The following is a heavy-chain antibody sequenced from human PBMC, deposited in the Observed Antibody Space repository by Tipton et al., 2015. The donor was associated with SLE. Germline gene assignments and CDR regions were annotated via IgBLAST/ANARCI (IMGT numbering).Heavy chain of an antibody. D-gene: IGHD3-3*01. J-gene: IGHJ3*02. CDR1: GYSISSGYY. Sequence: TLSLTCTVSGYSISSGYYWGWIRQPPGKGLEWIGTIYHSGSTYYNPSLKSRVTISVDTSKNQVSLKLSSVTAADTAVYYCARAYYDFWSGAGRAFDIWGQGTMVTVSS. CDR3: ARAYYDFWSGAGRAFDI. CDR2: IYHSGST. V-gene: IGHV4-38-2*02.